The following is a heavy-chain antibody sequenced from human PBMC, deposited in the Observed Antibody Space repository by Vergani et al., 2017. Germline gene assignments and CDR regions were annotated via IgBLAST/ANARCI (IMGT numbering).Heavy chain of an antibody. CDR2: IYYSGST. D-gene: IGHD4-17*01. J-gene: IGHJ4*02. CDR3: ATWDGDYYFDY. CDR1: GGSFSGYY. Sequence: QVQLQQWGAGLLKPSETLSLTCAVYGGSFSGYYWSWIRQPPGKGLEWIGYIYYSGSTNYNPSLKSRVTISVDTSKNQFSLKLSSVTAADTAVYYCATWDGDYYFDYWGQGTLVTVSS. V-gene: IGHV4-34*11.